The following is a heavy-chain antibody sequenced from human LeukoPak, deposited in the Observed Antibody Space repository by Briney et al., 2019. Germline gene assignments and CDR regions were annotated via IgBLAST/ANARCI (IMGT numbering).Heavy chain of an antibody. CDR1: GYSISSGYY. CDR3: AYAGSYFY. J-gene: IGHJ4*02. D-gene: IGHD3-10*01. CDR2: IYHSGST. Sequence: PSETLSLTCTVSGYSISSGYYWGWIRQPPGKGLEWIGSIYHSGSTYYNPSLKSRVTISVDTSKNQFSLKLSSVTAADTAVYYCAYAGSYFYWGQGTLVTVSS. V-gene: IGHV4-38-2*02.